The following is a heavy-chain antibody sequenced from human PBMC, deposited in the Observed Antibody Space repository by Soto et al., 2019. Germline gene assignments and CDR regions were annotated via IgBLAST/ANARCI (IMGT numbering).Heavy chain of an antibody. D-gene: IGHD3-3*01. CDR3: AKGRVVHDKFDY. Sequence: GGSLRLSCAASGFTFSSYAMGGVRQAPGKGLEWVSAISGSGGSTYYADSVKGRFTISRDNSKNTLYLQMNSLRAEDTAVYYCAKGRVVHDKFDYWGQGTLVTVSS. CDR1: GFTFSSYA. V-gene: IGHV3-23*01. CDR2: ISGSGGST. J-gene: IGHJ4*02.